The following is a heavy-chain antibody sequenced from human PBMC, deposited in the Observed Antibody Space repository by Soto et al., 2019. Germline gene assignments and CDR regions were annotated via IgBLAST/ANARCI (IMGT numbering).Heavy chain of an antibody. Sequence: GALRLSCAASGFTFSSYAMSWVRQAPGKGLEWVSIITSDGRTYYADSVKGRFTISRDNSKNTVYLQMNSLRAEDTAVYYCAKDYSTVTTDPLSVVLFDYWGQGALVTVSS. CDR2: ITSDGRT. J-gene: IGHJ4*02. V-gene: IGHV3-23*01. CDR1: GFTFSSYA. CDR3: AKDYSTVTTDPLSVVLFDY. D-gene: IGHD4-17*01.